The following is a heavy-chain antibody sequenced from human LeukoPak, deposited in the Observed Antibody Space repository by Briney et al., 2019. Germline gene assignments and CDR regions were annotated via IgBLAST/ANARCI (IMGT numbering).Heavy chain of an antibody. CDR2: ISAYNGNT. J-gene: IGHJ6*02. V-gene: IGHV1-18*01. Sequence: EASVKVSCKASGYTFTSYGISWVRQAPGQGLEWMGWISAYNGNTNYAQKLQGRVTMTTDTSTSTAYMELRSLRSDDTAVYYCVYSSQTVSYYYGMDVWGQGTTVTVSS. CDR3: VYSSQTVSYYYGMDV. D-gene: IGHD6-13*01. CDR1: GYTFTSYG.